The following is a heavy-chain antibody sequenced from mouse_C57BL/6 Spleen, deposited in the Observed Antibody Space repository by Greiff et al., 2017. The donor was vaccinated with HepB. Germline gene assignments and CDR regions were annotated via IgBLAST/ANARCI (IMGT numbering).Heavy chain of an antibody. D-gene: IGHD1-1*01. V-gene: IGHV1-19*01. CDR1: GYTFTDYY. J-gene: IGHJ4*01. Sequence: VQLKQSGPVLVKPGASVKMSCKASGYTFTDYYMNWVKQSHGKSLEWIGVINPYNGGTSYNQKFKGKATLTVDKSSSTAYMELNSLTSEDSAVYYCSYYYGRAMDYWGQGTSVTVSS. CDR2: INPYNGGT. CDR3: SYYYGRAMDY.